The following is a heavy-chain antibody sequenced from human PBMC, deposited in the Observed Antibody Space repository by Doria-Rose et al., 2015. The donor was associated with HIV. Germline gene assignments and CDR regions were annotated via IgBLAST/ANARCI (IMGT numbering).Heavy chain of an antibody. Sequence: VTLKESGPVLVRPTETLTLTCTVSGVSLSSPGMGVSWIRQPPGKALEWLANIFSDDVRSYNTSLRSRLIISRCTSKSELVITMTDMDPVDTATYYCARIKSSRWYHKYYFDFWGQGTLVIVSA. CDR2: IFSDDVR. D-gene: IGHD6-13*01. J-gene: IGHJ4*02. V-gene: IGHV2-26*01. CDR3: ARIKSSRWYHKYYFDF. CDR1: GVSLSSPGMG.